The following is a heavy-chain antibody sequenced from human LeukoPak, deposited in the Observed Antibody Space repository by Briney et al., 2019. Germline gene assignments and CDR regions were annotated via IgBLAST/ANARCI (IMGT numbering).Heavy chain of an antibody. CDR1: GFTFSSYE. Sequence: GGSLRLSCAASGFTFSSYEMNWVRQAPGKGLEWVSYISSSGSTIYYADSVKGRFTISRDNAKNSLYLQMNSLRAEDTAVYYCARLSPVVYYDYVWGSPSGYFDYWGQGTLVTVSS. J-gene: IGHJ4*02. CDR3: ARLSPVVYYDYVWGSPSGYFDY. D-gene: IGHD3-16*01. V-gene: IGHV3-48*03. CDR2: ISSSGSTI.